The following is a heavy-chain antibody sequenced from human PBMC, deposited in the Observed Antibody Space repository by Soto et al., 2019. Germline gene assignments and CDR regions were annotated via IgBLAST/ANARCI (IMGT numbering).Heavy chain of an antibody. J-gene: IGHJ4*02. V-gene: IGHV4-4*07. CDR2: IYTSGTT. Sequence: LSLTCTVSGGSIRSFYWNWVRRPAGKGLEWIGRIYTSGTTNYNPSLKSRLTMSVDTSKNQFSLKLSSVTAADTAVYYCARGGVGMDNWGQGTLVTVSS. CDR3: ARGGVGMDN. CDR1: GGSIRSFY. D-gene: IGHD3-10*01.